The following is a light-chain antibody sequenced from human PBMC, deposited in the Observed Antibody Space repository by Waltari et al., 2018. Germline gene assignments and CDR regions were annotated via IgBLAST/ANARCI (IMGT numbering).Light chain of an antibody. CDR1: QTVFPASSAMTF. V-gene: IGKV4-1*01. CDR3: QQSFRFPRT. Sequence: DIVLTQSPDSLSVSLGETATINCKSSQTVFPASSAMTFLSWFQQKPGQPPKLLISWASTRESGVSDRFRGSGSKTDFTLTITSLQPEDVAVYYCQQSFRFPRTFGQGTRVEI. CDR2: WAS. J-gene: IGKJ1*01.